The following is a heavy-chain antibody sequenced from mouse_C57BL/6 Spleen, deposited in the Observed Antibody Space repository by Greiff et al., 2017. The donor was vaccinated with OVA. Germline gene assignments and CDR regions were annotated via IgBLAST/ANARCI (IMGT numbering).Heavy chain of an antibody. D-gene: IGHD2-1*01. CDR3: ASPYGNSAWFAY. Sequence: EVKLVESGGGLVKPGGSLKLSCAASGFTFSSYTMSWVRQTPEKRLEWVATISGGGGNTYYPDSVKGRFTISRDNAKNTLYLQMSSLRSEDTALYYCASPYGNSAWFAYWGQGTLVTVSA. CDR1: GFTFSSYT. CDR2: ISGGGGNT. V-gene: IGHV5-9*01. J-gene: IGHJ3*01.